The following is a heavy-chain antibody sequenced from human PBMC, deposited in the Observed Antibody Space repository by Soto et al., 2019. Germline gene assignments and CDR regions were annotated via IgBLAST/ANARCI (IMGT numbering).Heavy chain of an antibody. V-gene: IGHV1-2*02. CDR2: INLNTGGS. Sequence: QVQLVQSGAEVRKPGASGKVSCKASGYTFSNYFIHWVRQAPGHGLKSLGWINLNTGGSISAESFRGRVTMTGEQSMSTTFMEPRGLTTDDTDIYFCARGTFDVTDPDDLFDYSMDVWGQGTTVTV. CDR3: ARGTFDVTDPDDLFDYSMDV. CDR1: GYTFSNYF. J-gene: IGHJ6*02. D-gene: IGHD2-21*02.